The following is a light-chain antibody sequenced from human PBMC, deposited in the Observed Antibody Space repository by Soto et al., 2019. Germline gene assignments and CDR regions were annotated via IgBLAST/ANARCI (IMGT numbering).Light chain of an antibody. CDR3: QQRSNWPLT. CDR1: QSVSSDY. V-gene: IGKV3D-20*02. CDR2: GAS. J-gene: IGKJ4*01. Sequence: EIVLTQSPNTLSLSPGERATLSCRASQSVSSDYLVWYQQKPGQAPRLLIYGASSRATGIPDRFSGSGSGTDFTLTISRLEPEDFAVYYCQQRSNWPLTFGGGTKVEIK.